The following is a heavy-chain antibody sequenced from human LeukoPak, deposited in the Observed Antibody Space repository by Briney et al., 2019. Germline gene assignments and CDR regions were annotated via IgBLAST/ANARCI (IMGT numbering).Heavy chain of an antibody. CDR2: MYAGGTT. CDR3: ARQDLWQHCDS. J-gene: IGHJ4*02. Sequence: GGSVRLSCAASGVIVSRNFMSWVRQAPGKGLQWVAIMYAGGTTDYSDSVRGRFHISRDSSNNTLSLQINSLRAEDTAVYYCARQDLWQHCDSWGQGALVTVSS. D-gene: IGHD2-21*01. V-gene: IGHV3-53*01. CDR1: GVIVSRNF.